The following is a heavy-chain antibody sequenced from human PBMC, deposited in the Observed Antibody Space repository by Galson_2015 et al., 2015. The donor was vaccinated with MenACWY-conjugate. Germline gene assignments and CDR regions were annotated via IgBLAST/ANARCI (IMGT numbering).Heavy chain of an antibody. CDR3: AKTRGASFYFDS. D-gene: IGHD1-26*01. V-gene: IGHV3-74*01. CDR1: GFIFNTYW. Sequence: SLRLSCAASGFIFNTYWMHWVRRAPGKGLVWVSRINPGGSSTTYADSVKDRFTISRDNAKNTLYLQMNSLRPEDTAVFYCAKTRGASFYFDSWGQGILVTVSS. J-gene: IGHJ4*02. CDR2: INPGGSST.